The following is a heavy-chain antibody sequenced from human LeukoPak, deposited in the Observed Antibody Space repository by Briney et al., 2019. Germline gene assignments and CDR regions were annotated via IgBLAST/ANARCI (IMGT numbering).Heavy chain of an antibody. CDR1: GYSFTSYW. D-gene: IGHD6-19*01. CDR3: ARAPKDHIAVAGLFYYYYYMDV. Sequence: PGESLKISCKGSGYSFTSYWIGCVRQMPGKGLEWMGIIYPGDSDNRYSPSFQGQVTISADKSISTAYLQWSSLKASDTAMYYCARAPKDHIAVAGLFYYYYYMDVWGKGTTVTVSS. CDR2: IYPGDSDN. V-gene: IGHV5-51*01. J-gene: IGHJ6*03.